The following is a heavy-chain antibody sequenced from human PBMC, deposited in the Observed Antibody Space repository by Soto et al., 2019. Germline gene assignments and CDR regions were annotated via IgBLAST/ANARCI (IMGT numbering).Heavy chain of an antibody. CDR1: GYTFTSYA. J-gene: IGHJ5*02. V-gene: IGHV1-3*01. D-gene: IGHD3-3*01. CDR3: ASSPHITSFVVLPGGWFDP. CDR2: INAGNGNT. Sequence: ASVKVSCKASGYTFTSYAMHWVRQAPGQRLEWMGWINAGNGNTKYSQKFQGRVTITRDTSASTAYMELSSLRSEDTAVYYCASSPHITSFVVLPGGWFDPWGPGTRVTVSS.